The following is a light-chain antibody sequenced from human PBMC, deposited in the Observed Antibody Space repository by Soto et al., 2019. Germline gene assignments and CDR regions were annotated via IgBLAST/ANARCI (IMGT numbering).Light chain of an antibody. J-gene: IGKJ1*01. CDR2: SVS. Sequence: EMVLTQSPGTLSLSPGDRATLSCRASQSVSNDYVAWVQQKPGQTPRLLIYSVSTRATGIPASFSGSGSGTEFTLTISSLQSEDFAVYYCQQYNNWPRTFGQGTKVDIK. CDR1: QSVSND. V-gene: IGKV3-15*01. CDR3: QQYNNWPRT.